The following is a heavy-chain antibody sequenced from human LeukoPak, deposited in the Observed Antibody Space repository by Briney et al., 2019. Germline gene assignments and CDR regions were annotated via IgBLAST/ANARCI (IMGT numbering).Heavy chain of an antibody. CDR3: ARRLRGLITYYFDY. Sequence: GSLRLSCAASGFTFSSYWMSWVRQAPGKGLEWVANIKQDGSEKYYVDSVKGRFTISRDNANNSLYLQMNSLRAEDTAVYYCARRLRGLITYYFDYWGQGTLVTVSS. CDR1: GFTFSSYW. D-gene: IGHD3-10*01. J-gene: IGHJ4*02. CDR2: IKQDGSEK. V-gene: IGHV3-7*04.